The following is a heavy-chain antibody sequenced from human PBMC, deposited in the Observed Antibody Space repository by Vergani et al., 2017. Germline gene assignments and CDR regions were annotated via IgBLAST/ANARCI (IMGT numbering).Heavy chain of an antibody. V-gene: IGHV5-51*01. D-gene: IGHD1-7*01. CDR2: IYPGDSDT. Sequence: EVQLVQSGAEVKKPGESLKISCKGSGYSFTSYWIGWVRQMPGKGLEWMGIIYPGDSDTRYSPSFQGQVTISAATSLSTAYLQWRSLKASDTAMYYCARHVPPITGTKWVWFDPWGQGTLVTVSS. CDR3: ARHVPPITGTKWVWFDP. J-gene: IGHJ5*02. CDR1: GYSFTSYW.